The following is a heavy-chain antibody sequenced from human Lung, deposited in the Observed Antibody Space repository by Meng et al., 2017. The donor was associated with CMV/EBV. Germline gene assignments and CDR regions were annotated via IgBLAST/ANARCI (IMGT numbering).Heavy chain of an antibody. CDR3: TRGHSGIHIYAFDI. J-gene: IGHJ3*02. CDR2: AANKANSYTT. V-gene: IGHV3-72*01. CDR1: GFIFSDHY. D-gene: IGHD1-26*01. Sequence: GESLKISCAGSGFIFSDHYIDWVRQAPGKGLEWVGRAANKANSYTTEYAASVKGRFTFSRDDSENSLYLQMNSLRSEDTAVYYCTRGHSGIHIYAFDIWGQGTLVTGSS.